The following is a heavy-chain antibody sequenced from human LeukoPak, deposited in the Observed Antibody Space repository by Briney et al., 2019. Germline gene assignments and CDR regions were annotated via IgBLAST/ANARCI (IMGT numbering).Heavy chain of an antibody. J-gene: IGHJ4*01. CDR2: IYKIGTT. V-gene: IGHV4-59*02. CDR3: VIGVGWQPDY. Sequence: SETLALTCTVFGDSVTGYYLNWVRQPPGKGLEWIGHIYKIGTTNYNPSLKSRLTISADTSKNQFSLKLRSVTAADTAVYYCVIGVGWQPDYWGQGALVTVSS. CDR1: GDSVTGYY. D-gene: IGHD2-15*01.